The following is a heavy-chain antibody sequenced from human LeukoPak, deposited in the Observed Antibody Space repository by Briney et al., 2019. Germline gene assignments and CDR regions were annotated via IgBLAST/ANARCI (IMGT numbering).Heavy chain of an antibody. Sequence: SETLSLTCAVYGGSFSGFYWSWIRHVPGKGLEWIGEINYTGSTSYNTSLKSRATISVDTSQNQFFLLLTSVTAADTAVYYCARVAGYLPTRWFDPWGQGTHVTVSS. CDR3: ARVAGYLPTRWFDP. J-gene: IGHJ5*02. CDR2: INYTGST. D-gene: IGHD6-25*01. V-gene: IGHV4-34*01. CDR1: GGSFSGFY.